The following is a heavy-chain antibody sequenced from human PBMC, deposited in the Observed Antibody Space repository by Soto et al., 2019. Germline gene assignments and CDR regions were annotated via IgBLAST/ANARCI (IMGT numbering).Heavy chain of an antibody. CDR2: INHSGST. CDR3: ARVGVPAATPIDD. D-gene: IGHD2-2*01. V-gene: IGHV4-34*01. J-gene: IGHJ4*02. CDR1: GGSFSGYY. Sequence: PSETLSLTCAVYGGSFSGYYWSWIRQPPGKGLEWIGEINHSGSTNYNPSLKSRVTISVDTSKNQFSLKLSSVTAADTAVYYCARVGVPAATPIDDWGQGTLVTV.